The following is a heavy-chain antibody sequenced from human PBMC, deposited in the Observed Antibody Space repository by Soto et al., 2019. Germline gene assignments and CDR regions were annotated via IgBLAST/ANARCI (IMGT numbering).Heavy chain of an antibody. Sequence: QVHLVQSGAEVKKPGASVKVSCKASGYTFNTYGITWVRQAPGQGLEWMAWINAYNGNTLYAKNLQGRVTMTTDTSTSTAYMEMRSLTSADTAVYYCARDRDRVADFWGRGTMVTVSS. D-gene: IGHD5-12*01. J-gene: IGHJ3*01. CDR3: ARDRDRVADF. CDR1: GYTFNTYG. V-gene: IGHV1-18*01. CDR2: INAYNGNT.